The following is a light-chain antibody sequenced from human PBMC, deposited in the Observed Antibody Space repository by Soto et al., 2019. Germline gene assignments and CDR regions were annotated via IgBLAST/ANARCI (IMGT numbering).Light chain of an antibody. CDR3: QLRTVLQIN. V-gene: IGKV3-11*01. Sequence: RSAISCGASQSVSRYLAWYQQKPGQAPRLLIYDASNRATGIPARFTGSGSGTDFTLTIRSLEPEDFTVYCCQLRTVLQINFGAGGKA. CDR2: DAS. J-gene: IGKJ4*01. CDR1: QSVSRY.